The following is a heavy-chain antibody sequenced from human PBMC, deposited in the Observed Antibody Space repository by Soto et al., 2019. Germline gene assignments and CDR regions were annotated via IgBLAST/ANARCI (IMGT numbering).Heavy chain of an antibody. D-gene: IGHD3-10*01. Sequence: ASVKVSCKASGYTLTSYGISWVRQAPGQGLEWMGWISAYNGNTNYAQKLRGRVTMTTDTSTSTAYMELRSLRSDDTAVYYCARADGSGSYSLFDYWGQGTLVTVSS. CDR2: ISAYNGNT. V-gene: IGHV1-18*01. CDR1: GYTLTSYG. J-gene: IGHJ4*02. CDR3: ARADGSGSYSLFDY.